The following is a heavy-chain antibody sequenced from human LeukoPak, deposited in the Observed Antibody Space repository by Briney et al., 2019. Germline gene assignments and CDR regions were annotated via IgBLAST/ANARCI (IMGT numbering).Heavy chain of an antibody. V-gene: IGHV1-46*01. Sequence: SVKVSCKASGYTFTSYYMHWVRQAPGQGLEWMGIINPSGGSTSYAQKFQGRVTMTRDMSTSTVYMELSSLRSEDTAVYYCARVRAVADFDYWGQGTLVTVSS. CDR2: INPSGGST. CDR1: GYTFTSYY. D-gene: IGHD6-19*01. CDR3: ARVRAVADFDY. J-gene: IGHJ4*02.